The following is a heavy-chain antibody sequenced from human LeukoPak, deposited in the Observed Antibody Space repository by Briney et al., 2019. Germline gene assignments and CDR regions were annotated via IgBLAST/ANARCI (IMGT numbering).Heavy chain of an antibody. CDR3: ARTGGGGSIAARLHYYYMDV. J-gene: IGHJ6*03. V-gene: IGHV1-18*01. D-gene: IGHD6-6*01. CDR2: ISAYNGNT. Sequence: ASVKVSCKASGYTFTSYGISWVRQAPGQGLKWMGWISAYNGNTDYAQNLQGRVTITTDTSTSTAYMELRSLRSDDTAVYYCARTGGGGSIAARLHYYYMDVWGKGTTVTVSS. CDR1: GYTFTSYG.